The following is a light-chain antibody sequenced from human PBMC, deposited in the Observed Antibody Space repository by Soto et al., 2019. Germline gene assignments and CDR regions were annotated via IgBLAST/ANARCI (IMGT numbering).Light chain of an antibody. J-gene: IGKJ4*01. Sequence: EIVLTQSPATLSLSPGERATLSCRAGQSVSSNLAWYQQKPGQAPRLLIYDASNRATCIPARFSGSGSGTDFTLTINSLEPKHFAVYYCQQRSNWPPLFGGGIKVEIK. CDR3: QQRSNWPPL. CDR1: QSVSSN. CDR2: DAS. V-gene: IGKV3-11*01.